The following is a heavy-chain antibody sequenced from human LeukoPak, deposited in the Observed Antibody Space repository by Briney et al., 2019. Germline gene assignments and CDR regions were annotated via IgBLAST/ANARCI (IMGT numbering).Heavy chain of an antibody. V-gene: IGHV3-74*01. D-gene: IGHD5-18*01. CDR3: ARDRYNFDY. CDR2: INRDGSTT. Sequence: GGSLRLSCAASGFTFSRYWLQWVRPAPGKGLVWVSRINRDGSTTNYADSVRGRFTISRDNAQNTLYLQMTSLGAEDTAMYYCARDRYNFDYWGQGTLVTVSS. CDR1: GFTFSRYW. J-gene: IGHJ4*02.